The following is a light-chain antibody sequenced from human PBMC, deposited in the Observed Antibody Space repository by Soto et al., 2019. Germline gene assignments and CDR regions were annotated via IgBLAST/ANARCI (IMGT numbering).Light chain of an antibody. CDR3: SSYASSSTLV. CDR2: DVN. CDR1: SSDVGGYNS. Sequence: QSALTQPASVSGSPGQSITIACTGTSSDVGGYNSVSWYQQHPGKVPQLIIYDVNNRPSGVSWRFSGSKSGNTASLTVSGLQAEDEADYYCSSYASSSTLVFGVGTKLTVL. V-gene: IGLV2-14*03. J-gene: IGLJ2*01.